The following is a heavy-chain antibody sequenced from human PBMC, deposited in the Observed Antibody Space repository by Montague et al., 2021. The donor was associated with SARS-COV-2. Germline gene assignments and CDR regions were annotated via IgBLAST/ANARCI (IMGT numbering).Heavy chain of an antibody. V-gene: IGHV2-5*08. CDR3: AQHLMRPDDYGDYFDALNM. J-gene: IGHJ3*01. Sequence: PALVKPTQSLTLTCTFSGFSLTTPGMCVSWIRQPPGKALEWLALIYWDDDTHYSTSLKSRLTITKDTSKNHVVLTMTNMDPVDTATYYCAQHLMRPDDYGDYFDALNMWGQGTMVTVSS. CDR2: IYWDDDT. D-gene: IGHD4-17*01. CDR1: GFSLTTPGMC.